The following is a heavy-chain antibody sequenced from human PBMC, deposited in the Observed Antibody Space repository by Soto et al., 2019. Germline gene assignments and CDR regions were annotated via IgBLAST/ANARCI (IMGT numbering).Heavy chain of an antibody. CDR3: ARDGGFGELKX. V-gene: IGHV1-69*18. J-gene: IGHJ4*02. CDR1: GDTFSGYP. Sequence: QVQLVQSGAELKKPGSSVKVSCKASGDTFSGYPINWVRQAPGEGLEWMGRIIPVFGTTNDAQRFEGRVTFTADESTNTAYMELRGLLSEDTAVYYCARDGGFGELKXWXXGXLXTVS. CDR2: IIPVFGTT. D-gene: IGHD3-10*01.